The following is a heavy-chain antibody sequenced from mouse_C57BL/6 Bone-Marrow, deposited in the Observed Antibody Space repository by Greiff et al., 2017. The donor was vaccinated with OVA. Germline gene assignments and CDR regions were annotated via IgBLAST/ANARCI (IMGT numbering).Heavy chain of an antibody. CDR2: ISSGGSYT. CDR3: ARHSYGSSPYWYFDV. V-gene: IGHV5-6*01. D-gene: IGHD1-1*01. CDR1: GFTFSSYG. J-gene: IGHJ1*03. Sequence: EVMLVESGGDLVKPGGSLKLSCAASGFTFSSYGMSWVRQTPDKRLGWVATISSGGSYTYYPDSVKGRFTISRDNAKNTLYLQMSSLKSEDTAMYYCARHSYGSSPYWYFDVWGTGTTVTVSS.